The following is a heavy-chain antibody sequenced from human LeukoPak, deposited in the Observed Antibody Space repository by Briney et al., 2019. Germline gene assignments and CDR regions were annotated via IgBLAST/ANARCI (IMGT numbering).Heavy chain of an antibody. CDR2: ISPSGGST. Sequence: ASVKVSCKAFGYTFTSNYMHWVRQAPGQGPEWMGVISPSGGSTTYAQKFQGRVTLTRDMSTSTDYLELSSLRSEDTAVYYCARSEHSSSWYYFDYWGQGTLVTVSS. D-gene: IGHD6-13*01. CDR3: ARSEHSSSWYYFDY. V-gene: IGHV1-46*01. CDR1: GYTFTSNY. J-gene: IGHJ4*02.